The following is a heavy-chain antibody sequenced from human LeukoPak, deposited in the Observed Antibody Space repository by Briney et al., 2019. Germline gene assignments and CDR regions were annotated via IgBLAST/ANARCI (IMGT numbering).Heavy chain of an antibody. Sequence: AGGSLSLSCAASGFTFSSYAMSWVRQAPGKGLEWVSAISGSGGSTYYADSVKGRFTISRDNSKNTLYLQMNSLRAEDTAVYYCAKFRDGYNYYFDYWGQGTLVTVSS. CDR2: ISGSGGST. V-gene: IGHV3-23*01. J-gene: IGHJ4*02. D-gene: IGHD5-24*01. CDR3: AKFRDGYNYYFDY. CDR1: GFTFSSYA.